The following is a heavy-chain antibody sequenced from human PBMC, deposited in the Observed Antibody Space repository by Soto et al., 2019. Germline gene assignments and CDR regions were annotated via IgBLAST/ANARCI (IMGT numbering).Heavy chain of an antibody. J-gene: IGHJ4*02. CDR3: AKGSGMSSTWRN. Sequence: GGSLRLSCAASGFAFSIDAMSWVRQAPGKGLEWVSLIHGGGGTTEYADSVNGRFIISRDNSKNTLYLEMKSLRVEDTALYYCAKGSGMSSTWRNWGQGTLVTVSS. CDR2: IHGGGGTT. CDR1: GFAFSIDA. V-gene: IGHV3-23*01. D-gene: IGHD6-6*01.